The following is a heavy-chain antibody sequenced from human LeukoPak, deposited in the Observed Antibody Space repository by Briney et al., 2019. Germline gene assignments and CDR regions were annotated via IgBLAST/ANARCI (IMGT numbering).Heavy chain of an antibody. CDR3: ARHPYQLLWLSWFDP. D-gene: IGHD2-2*01. CDR2: IYYSGST. J-gene: IGHJ5*02. V-gene: IGHV4-39*01. Sequence: GSLRLSCAASGFTFSKYWMLWIRQPPGKGLEWIGSIYYSGSTYYNPSLKSRVTISVDTSKNQFSLKLSSVTAADTAVYYCARHPYQLLWLSWFDPWGQGTLVTVSS. CDR1: GFTFSKYWM.